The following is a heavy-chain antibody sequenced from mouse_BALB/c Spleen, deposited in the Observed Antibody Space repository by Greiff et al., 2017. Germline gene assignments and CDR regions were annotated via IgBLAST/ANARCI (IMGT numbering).Heavy chain of an antibody. D-gene: IGHD2-4*01. CDR3: AMGDYEVAY. J-gene: IGHJ3*01. CDR2: IYPGSGST. CDR1: GYTFTDYV. V-gene: IGHV1-77*01. Sequence: VKLQESGPELVKPGASVKMSCKASGYTFTDYVISWVKQRTGQGLEWIGEIYPGSGSTYYNEKFKGKATLTADKSSNTAYMQLSSLTSEDSAVYFCAMGDYEVAYWGQGTLVTVSA.